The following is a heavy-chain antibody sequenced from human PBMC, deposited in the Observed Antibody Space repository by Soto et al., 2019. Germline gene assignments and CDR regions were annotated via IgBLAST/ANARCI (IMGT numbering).Heavy chain of an antibody. CDR2: IIPIFGTA. CDR3: AYCPAEYCSGGSCYYRLDY. J-gene: IGHJ4*02. D-gene: IGHD2-15*01. V-gene: IGHV1-69*13. Sequence: SVKVSCKASGGTFSSYAISWVRQAPGQGLEWMGGIIPIFGTANYAQKFQGRVTITADESTSTAYMELSSLRSEDTAVYYCAYCPAEYCSGGSCYYRLDYWGQGTLVTVSS. CDR1: GGTFSSYA.